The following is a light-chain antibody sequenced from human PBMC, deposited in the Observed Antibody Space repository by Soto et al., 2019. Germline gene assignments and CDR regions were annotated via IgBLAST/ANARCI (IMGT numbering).Light chain of an antibody. CDR3: QQYDNSPPPLT. CDR2: GAS. J-gene: IGKJ1*01. Sequence: IALTQSPGTLSLSPGERATLSCSASQSVSSSYLAWYQQKPRQAPRLLIYGASSSSTGIPGRFSGSGSGTDFSLTISRLEPEDFAVYYCQQYDNSPPPLTFGRGTKVEIK. V-gene: IGKV3-20*01. CDR1: QSVSSSY.